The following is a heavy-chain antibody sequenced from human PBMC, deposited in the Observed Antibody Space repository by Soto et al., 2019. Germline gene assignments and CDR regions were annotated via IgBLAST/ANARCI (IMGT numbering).Heavy chain of an antibody. Sequence: TGGSLRLSCAASGFTFSDYYMSWIRQAPGKGLEWVSYISSSGSTIYYADSVKGRFTISRDNAKNSLYLQMNSLRAEDTAVYYCATWSRELRYYYYYGMDVWGQGTTVTVSS. CDR1: GFTFSDYY. CDR3: ATWSRELRYYYYYGMDV. J-gene: IGHJ6*02. V-gene: IGHV3-11*01. D-gene: IGHD1-26*01. CDR2: ISSSGSTI.